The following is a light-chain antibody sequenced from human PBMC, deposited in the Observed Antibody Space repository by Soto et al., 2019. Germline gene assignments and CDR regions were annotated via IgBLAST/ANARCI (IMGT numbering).Light chain of an antibody. J-gene: IGLJ1*01. CDR3: SSYTATNTLVV. CDR2: AVS. Sequence: QSALTQPASVSGSPGQSITISCTGARSDVGNYDYVSWYQQHPGKAPKLIMYAVSHRPSGVSSRFSGSKSGNTASLTISGLQAEDVAAYDCSSYTATNTLVVFGTGTKLTVL. V-gene: IGLV2-14*01. CDR1: RSDVGNYDY.